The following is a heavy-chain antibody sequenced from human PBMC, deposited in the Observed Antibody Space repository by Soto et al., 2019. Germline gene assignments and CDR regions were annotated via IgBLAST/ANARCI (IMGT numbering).Heavy chain of an antibody. CDR1: GFTFSSYA. CDR3: VKGIAAAGIWY. J-gene: IGHJ4*02. D-gene: IGHD6-13*01. Sequence: GGSLRLSCSASGFTFSSYAMHWVRQAPGKGLEYVSAISSNGGSTYYADSVKGRFTISRDNSKNTLYLQMSSLRAEDTAVYYCVKGIAAAGIWYWGQGTLVTVSS. CDR2: ISSNGGST. V-gene: IGHV3-64D*08.